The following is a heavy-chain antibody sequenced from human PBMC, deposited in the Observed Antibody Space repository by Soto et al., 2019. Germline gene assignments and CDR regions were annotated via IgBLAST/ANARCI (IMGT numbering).Heavy chain of an antibody. CDR1: GFTFSSYS. CDR3: ARELVKPEEKGGPYLDY. V-gene: IGHV3-21*01. CDR2: ISSSSSYI. D-gene: IGHD2-15*01. J-gene: IGHJ4*02. Sequence: GGSLRLSCAASGFTFSSYSMNWVRQAPGKGLEWVSSISSSSSYIYYADSVKGRFTISRDNAKNSLYLQMNSLRAEDTAVYYCARELVKPEEKGGPYLDYWGQGTLVTVSS.